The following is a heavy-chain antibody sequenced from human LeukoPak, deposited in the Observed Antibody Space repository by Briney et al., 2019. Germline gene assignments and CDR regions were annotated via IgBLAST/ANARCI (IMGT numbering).Heavy chain of an antibody. CDR2: ISYDGSNK. J-gene: IGHJ4*02. D-gene: IGHD1-26*01. CDR3: ASGGSYLTYFDY. V-gene: IGHV3-30*03. Sequence: GRSLRLSCAASGFTFSSYGMHWVRQAPGKGLEWVAVISYDGSNKYYADSVKGRFTISRDNSKNTLYLQMNSLRAEDTAVYYCASGGSYLTYFDYWGQGTLVTVSS. CDR1: GFTFSSYG.